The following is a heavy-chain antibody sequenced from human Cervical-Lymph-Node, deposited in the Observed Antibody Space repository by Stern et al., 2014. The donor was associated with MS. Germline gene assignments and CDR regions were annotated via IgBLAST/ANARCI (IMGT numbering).Heavy chain of an antibody. Sequence: QVHLVESGGGVVQPGRSLRLSCVVSGFPFSTYAMHWVRQAPGKGLEWVAFVSYDGTQRNSTDSVKARFTISRDNSKNTLYLHMNSLRDEDTAVYFCARGGRGVGLEYWGQGALVTVSS. V-gene: IGHV3-30-3*01. D-gene: IGHD3-10*01. J-gene: IGHJ4*02. CDR3: ARGGRGVGLEY. CDR2: VSYDGTQR. CDR1: GFPFSTYA.